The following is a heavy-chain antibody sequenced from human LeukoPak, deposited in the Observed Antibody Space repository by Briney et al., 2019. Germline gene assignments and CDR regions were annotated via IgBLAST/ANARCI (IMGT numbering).Heavy chain of an antibody. CDR2: INPNSGDT. Sequence: ASVTVSCKASGYTFTDYYMHWVRQAPGQGLEWMGWINPNSGDTFYAQKFQGRVTMTRDTSTSTAYMELISLRSDDTAVYYCARSSGTTFGLSDYWGQGTLVTVSS. J-gene: IGHJ4*02. V-gene: IGHV1-2*02. CDR1: GYTFTDYY. D-gene: IGHD3-16*01. CDR3: ARSSGTTFGLSDY.